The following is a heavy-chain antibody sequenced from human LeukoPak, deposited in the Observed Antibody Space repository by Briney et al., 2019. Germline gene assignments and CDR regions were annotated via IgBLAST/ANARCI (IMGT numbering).Heavy chain of an antibody. CDR3: ARAPGLSYSGSYYVYYYGMDV. CDR2: IYYSGST. V-gene: IGHV4-61*01. J-gene: IGHJ6*02. Sequence: SETLSLTCTVSGGSVSSGSYYWSWIRQPPGKGLEWIGYIYYSGSTIYNPSLKSRVTISVDTSKNQFSLKLSSVTAADTAVYYCARAPGLSYSGSYYVYYYGMDVWGQGTTVTVSS. CDR1: GGSVSSGSYY. D-gene: IGHD1-26*01.